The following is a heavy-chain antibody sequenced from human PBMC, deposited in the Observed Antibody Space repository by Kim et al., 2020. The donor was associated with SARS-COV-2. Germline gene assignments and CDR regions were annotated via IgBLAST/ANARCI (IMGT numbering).Heavy chain of an antibody. CDR3: ARDNTIFHFGLDY. CDR2: IKQDGSEK. J-gene: IGHJ4*02. CDR1: GFTFSSYW. D-gene: IGHD3-9*01. Sequence: GGSLRLSCAASGFTFSSYWMSWVRQAPGKGLEWVANIKQDGSEKYYVDSVKGRFTISRDNAKNSLYLQMNSLRAEDTAVYYCARDNTIFHFGLDYWGQGTLVTVSS. V-gene: IGHV3-7*01.